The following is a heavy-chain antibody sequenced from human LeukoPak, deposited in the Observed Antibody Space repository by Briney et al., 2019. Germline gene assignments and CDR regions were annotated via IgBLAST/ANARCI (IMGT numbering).Heavy chain of an antibody. CDR2: ISSSSSYI. V-gene: IGHV3-21*01. J-gene: IGHJ4*02. Sequence: GGSLRLSCAASGFTFSSYSMNWVRQAPGKGLAWVSSISSSSSYIYYADSVKGRFTISRDNAKNSLYLQMNSLRAEDTAVYYCARDMGGYSYGYDYWGQGTLVTVSS. D-gene: IGHD5-18*01. CDR1: GFTFSSYS. CDR3: ARDMGGYSYGYDY.